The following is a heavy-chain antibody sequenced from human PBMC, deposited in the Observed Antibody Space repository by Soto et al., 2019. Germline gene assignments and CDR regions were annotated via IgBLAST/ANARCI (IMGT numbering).Heavy chain of an antibody. CDR3: ARAPVDCSSTSCYTGWFDP. V-gene: IGHV1-69*01. Sequence: QVQLVQSGAEVKKPGSSVKVSCKASGGTFSSYAISWVRQAPGQGLEWMGGIIPIFGTANYAQKFQGRVTITADESTSTAYMELISLRSEDTAVYYCARAPVDCSSTSCYTGWFDPWGQGTRVTVSS. D-gene: IGHD2-2*02. CDR1: GGTFSSYA. CDR2: IIPIFGTA. J-gene: IGHJ5*02.